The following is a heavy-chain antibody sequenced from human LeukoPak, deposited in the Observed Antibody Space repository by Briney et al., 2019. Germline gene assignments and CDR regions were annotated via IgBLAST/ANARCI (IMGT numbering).Heavy chain of an antibody. D-gene: IGHD4-17*01. CDR2: IYYSGST. J-gene: IGHJ4*02. Sequence: PSETLSLTCTVSGGSISSYYWSWIRQPPGKGLEWIGYIYYSGSTNYNPSLKSRVTISVDTSKNQFSLKLSSVTAADTAVYYCARATYGDYAQVGFDYWGQGTLVTVSS. CDR3: ARATYGDYAQVGFDY. CDR1: GGSISSYY. V-gene: IGHV4-59*01.